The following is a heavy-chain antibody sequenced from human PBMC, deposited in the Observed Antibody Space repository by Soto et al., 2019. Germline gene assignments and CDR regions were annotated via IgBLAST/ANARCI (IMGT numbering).Heavy chain of an antibody. CDR3: AKDRGRDYDYIWGSYRFDY. D-gene: IGHD3-16*02. CDR2: ISGSGGST. V-gene: IGHV3-23*01. Sequence: VQLLESGGGLVQPGGSLRLSCAASGFTFSSYAMSWVRQAPGKGLEWGSAISGSGGSTYYAVSVKGRFNISRDNSKNPLYLQMNSLRAEETAVYYCAKDRGRDYDYIWGSYRFDYWGQGTLVTVSS. CDR1: GFTFSSYA. J-gene: IGHJ4*02.